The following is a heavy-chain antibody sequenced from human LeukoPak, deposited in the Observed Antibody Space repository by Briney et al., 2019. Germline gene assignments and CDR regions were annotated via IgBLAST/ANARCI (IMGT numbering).Heavy chain of an antibody. J-gene: IGHJ4*02. CDR2: ISYDGSNE. CDR1: GFTFSSYA. CDR3: ARDRLEAVTDDDYFDY. Sequence: GGSLRLSCSASGFTFSSYAMHWVRQAPGKGLEWVAAISYDGSNEYYADSVKGRFTISRDNSKNTLYLQMNSLGAEDTAVYYCARDRLEAVTDDDYFDYWGQGTLVTVSS. D-gene: IGHD2-21*02. V-gene: IGHV3-30-3*01.